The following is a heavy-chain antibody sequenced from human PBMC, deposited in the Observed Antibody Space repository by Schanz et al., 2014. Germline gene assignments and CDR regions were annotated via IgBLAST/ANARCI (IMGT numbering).Heavy chain of an antibody. D-gene: IGHD4-17*01. J-gene: IGHJ6*03. CDR1: GFPFSSYA. CDR2: ISYDGVNT. Sequence: QVQLVESGGGVVQPGGSLRLSCAASGFPFSSYALHWVRQAPGKGREWVTVISYDGVNTYYADSVKGRFTISRDNAKNSLYLQMNSLRDEDTAVYYCARPSDYSWCMDVWGKGTTVTVSS. CDR3: ARPSDYSWCMDV. V-gene: IGHV3-30-3*01.